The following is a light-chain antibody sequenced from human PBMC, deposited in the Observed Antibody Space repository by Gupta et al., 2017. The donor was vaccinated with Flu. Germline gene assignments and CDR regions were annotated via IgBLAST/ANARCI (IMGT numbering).Light chain of an antibody. CDR2: GTS. CDR1: QSINSNY. CDR3: QQYGNSPPT. J-gene: IGKJ1*01. Sequence: VLTQSPGTLSLSPGERGTLSCRASQSINSNYLAWYQQKPGEAPRVLIIGTSTRATGIPDRFTGSSSGTDFTLTISRVEPEDFAVYYCQQYGNSPPTFGQGTKVEIK. V-gene: IGKV3-20*01.